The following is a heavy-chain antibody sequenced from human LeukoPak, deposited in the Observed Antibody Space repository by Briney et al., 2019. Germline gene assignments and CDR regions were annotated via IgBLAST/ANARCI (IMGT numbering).Heavy chain of an antibody. V-gene: IGHV4-61*02. CDR1: GGSMRSDSSF. CDR3: AREMGSDYGGYSP. D-gene: IGHD4-23*01. CDR2: IYATGNT. Sequence: SQTLSLTCSVSGGSMRSDSSFWSWIGQPAGKGLEWIGRIYATGNTNYNPSLERRVTISVDTSKNQFSLELTSVTAADTAVYYCAREMGSDYGGYSPWGQGTLVTVSS. J-gene: IGHJ5*02.